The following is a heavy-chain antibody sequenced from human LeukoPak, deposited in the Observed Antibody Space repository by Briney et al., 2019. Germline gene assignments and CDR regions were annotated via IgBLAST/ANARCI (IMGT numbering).Heavy chain of an antibody. CDR1: GYTFTSYG. Sequence: ASVKVSCKASGYTFTSYGISWVRQAPGQGLEWMGWISTYNGNTNYAQKFQGRVTITADESTSTAYMELSSLRSEDTAVYYCARDLPPRYCSSTSCRPYPYYYYGMDVWGQGTTVTVSS. J-gene: IGHJ6*02. CDR3: ARDLPPRYCSSTSCRPYPYYYYGMDV. V-gene: IGHV1-18*01. D-gene: IGHD2-2*01. CDR2: ISTYNGNT.